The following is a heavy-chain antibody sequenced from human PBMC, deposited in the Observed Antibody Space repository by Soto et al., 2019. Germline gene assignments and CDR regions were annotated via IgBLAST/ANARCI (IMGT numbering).Heavy chain of an antibody. CDR3: ARAGYSYGPNPLLY. Sequence: QVQLQESGPGLVKPSQTLSLTCTVSGGSISSGGYYWSWIRQHPGKGLEWIGYIYYSGSTYYNPSIKSPVTISVDTPKNHFSLKPSPVTAVDTAVYYCARAGYSYGPNPLLYWGQGTLVTVSS. V-gene: IGHV4-31*01. CDR1: GGSISSGGYY. CDR2: IYYSGST. D-gene: IGHD5-18*01. J-gene: IGHJ4*02.